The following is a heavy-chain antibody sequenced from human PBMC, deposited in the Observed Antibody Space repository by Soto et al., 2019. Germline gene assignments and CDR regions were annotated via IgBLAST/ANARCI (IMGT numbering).Heavy chain of an antibody. CDR2: IVVGSGNT. V-gene: IGHV1-58*02. D-gene: IGHD2-2*01. CDR1: GFTFTSSA. Sequence: SVKVSCKASGFTFTSSAMQWVRQARGQRLEWIGWIVVGSGNTNYAQKFQERVTITRDMSTSTAYMELSSLRSEDTAVYYCAADDCSSTSCYVSAFDIWGQGTMVTVSS. CDR3: AADDCSSTSCYVSAFDI. J-gene: IGHJ3*02.